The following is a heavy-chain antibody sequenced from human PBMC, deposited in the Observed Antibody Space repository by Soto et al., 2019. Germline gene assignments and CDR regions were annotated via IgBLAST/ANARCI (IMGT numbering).Heavy chain of an antibody. CDR3: AKGGTTTNIILDS. CDR1: GFTSSNCA. V-gene: IGHV3-23*01. J-gene: IGHJ4*02. D-gene: IGHD1-1*01. CDR2: IRGSGETT. Sequence: EVELLESGGGLVQPGGSLRLSCAASGFTSSNCAMSWVRQAPGKGLEWLSSIRGSGETTYYADSVKGRVTISRDNDKNTLYLQINSLTAGDTAVYYCAKGGTTTNIILDSWGPGTPVTVSA.